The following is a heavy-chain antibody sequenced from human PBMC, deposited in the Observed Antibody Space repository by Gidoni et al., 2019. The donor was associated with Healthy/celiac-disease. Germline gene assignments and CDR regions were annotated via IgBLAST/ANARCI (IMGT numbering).Heavy chain of an antibody. CDR2: IITIFVTA. V-gene: IGHV1-69*06. D-gene: IGHD1-26*01. J-gene: IGHJ5*02. CDR1: GGTFSSYA. CDR3: ARGRRVGLGTTPRDNWFDP. Sequence: QVQLVQSGAGVKKPGSSVKVYCKASGGTFSSYAISWVRQAPGQGLEWLGGIITIFVTANYAQKFQGRVTSTADKSTSTSYMELSSLRSEDTAVYYCARGRRVGLGTTPRDNWFDPWGQGTLVTVSS.